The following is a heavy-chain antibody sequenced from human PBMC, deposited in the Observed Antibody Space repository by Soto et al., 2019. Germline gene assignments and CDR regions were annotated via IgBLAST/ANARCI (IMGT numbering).Heavy chain of an antibody. CDR1: GFTFSSYS. Sequence: EVQLVESGGGLVQPGGSLRLSCAASGFTFSSYSMNWVRQAPGKGLEWVSYISSSRSTIYFADSVKGRFTISRDNAKNSLYLQMNSLRAEDTAVYYCVRYDYGSNGGAFDIWGQGTMVTVSS. D-gene: IGHD4-17*01. V-gene: IGHV3-48*01. CDR2: ISSSRSTI. J-gene: IGHJ3*02. CDR3: VRYDYGSNGGAFDI.